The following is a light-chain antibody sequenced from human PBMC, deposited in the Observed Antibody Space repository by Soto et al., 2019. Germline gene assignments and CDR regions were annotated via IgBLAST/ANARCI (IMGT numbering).Light chain of an antibody. V-gene: IGLV1-51*01. J-gene: IGLJ2*01. Sequence: QSVLTQPPSVSAAPGQKVTISCSGSSSNIGNNYVSWYQQLPGAAPKLLIDDNEKRPSGIPDRFSVSKSGTSATLGITGLQTGDEADYCCGTWDSILSVVVFGGGTKVTVL. CDR1: SSNIGNNY. CDR3: GTWDSILSVVV. CDR2: DNE.